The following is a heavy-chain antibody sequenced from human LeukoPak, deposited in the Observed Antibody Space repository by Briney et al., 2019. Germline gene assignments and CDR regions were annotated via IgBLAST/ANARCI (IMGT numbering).Heavy chain of an antibody. CDR3: ARDGSSEWLFDY. Sequence: PGGSLRLSCAASGFTFSSYGMHWVRQAPGKGLEWVAFIRYDGSNKYYADSVKGRFTIPRDNAKNSLYLQMNSLRAEDTAVYYCARDGSSEWLFDYWGQGTLVTVSS. D-gene: IGHD3-3*01. CDR1: GFTFSSYG. J-gene: IGHJ4*02. CDR2: IRYDGSNK. V-gene: IGHV3-30*02.